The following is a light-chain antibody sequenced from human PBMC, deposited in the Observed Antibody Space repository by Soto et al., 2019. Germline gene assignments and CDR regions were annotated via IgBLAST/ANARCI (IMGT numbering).Light chain of an antibody. CDR2: GAS. J-gene: IGKJ5*01. V-gene: IGKV3-20*01. CDR1: QSVSASY. Sequence: EIVLTQSLGALSLSPGERATLSCRASQSVSASYLAWYQQKIGQAPRLLIYGASTRATGIPDRFSGSGSGTDFTLTISRLEPEDFAVYYCQQYGSSITFGQGTRLEIK. CDR3: QQYGSSIT.